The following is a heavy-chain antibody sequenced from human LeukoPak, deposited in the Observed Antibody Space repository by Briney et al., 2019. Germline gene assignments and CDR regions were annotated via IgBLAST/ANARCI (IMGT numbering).Heavy chain of an antibody. V-gene: IGHV4-61*02. D-gene: IGHD6-19*01. J-gene: IGHJ5*02. CDR2: IYTSGST. CDR1: GGSISSLNYH. CDR3: ARDPGGSGPAS. Sequence: SQTLSLSCTVSGGSISSLNYHWTWIRQPAGKGLELIGRIYTSGSTNYSPSFKSRVTISIDTSKNQFSLKLSSVTAADTAVYYCARDPGGSGPASWGPGTLVTVSS.